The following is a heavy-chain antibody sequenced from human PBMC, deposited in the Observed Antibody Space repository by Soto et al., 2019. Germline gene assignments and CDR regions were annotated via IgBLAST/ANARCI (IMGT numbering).Heavy chain of an antibody. V-gene: IGHV1-18*01. J-gene: IGHJ5*02. Sequence: ASVKVSCKASGYTFTSYGISWVRQAPGQGLEWMGWISAYNGNTNYAQKLQGRVTMTTDTSTSTAYMELRSLRSDDTAVYYCARVAGDFWSVPGPDPWGQGTLVTVSS. CDR3: ARVAGDFWSVPGPDP. CDR2: ISAYNGNT. CDR1: GYTFTSYG. D-gene: IGHD3-3*01.